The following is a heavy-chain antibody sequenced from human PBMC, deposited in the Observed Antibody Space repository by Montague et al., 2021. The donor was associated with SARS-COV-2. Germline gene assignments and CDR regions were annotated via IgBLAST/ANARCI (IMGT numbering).Heavy chain of an antibody. CDR1: GFTFGDYA. Sequence: SLRLSCAASGFTFGDYAMHWVRQAPGKGLEWVSGISWNSGSIGYADSXXGRFTISRDNAKNSLYLQMNSLRAEDTALYYCAKDSYYDFWSGYSPGENWFDPWGQGTLVTVSP. V-gene: IGHV3-9*01. D-gene: IGHD3-3*01. CDR2: ISWNSGSI. J-gene: IGHJ5*02. CDR3: AKDSYYDFWSGYSPGENWFDP.